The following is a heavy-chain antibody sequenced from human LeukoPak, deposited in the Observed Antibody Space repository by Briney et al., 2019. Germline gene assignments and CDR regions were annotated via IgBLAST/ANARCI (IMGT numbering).Heavy chain of an antibody. CDR3: ARRLGYSSSSVEGMNFDY. V-gene: IGHV4-39*01. CDR1: GGSISSGFYY. Sequence: SETLSLTCTVSGGSISSGFYYWGWIRQPPGKGLEWIGSIYYSGSTYYNPSLKSRVTISVDTSKNQFSLKLSSVTAADTAVYYCARRLGYSSSSVEGMNFDYWGQGTLVTVSS. D-gene: IGHD6-6*01. CDR2: IYYSGST. J-gene: IGHJ4*02.